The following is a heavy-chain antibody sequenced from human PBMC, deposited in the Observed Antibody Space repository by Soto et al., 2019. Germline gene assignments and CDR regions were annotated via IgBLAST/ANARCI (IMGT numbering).Heavy chain of an antibody. CDR3: AKVSIYESLTDLY. Sequence: EVQLLESGGNLVQPGGPLRLSCAASGFTFSTYAMTWVRQAPGKWLEWVSAIRGRNDDTYYADSVKGRFTISRDNSKNTLYLPMNSLRAEDPAVYYCAKVSIYESLTDLYWGQGTLVTVSS. V-gene: IGHV3-23*01. CDR1: GFTFSTYA. CDR2: IRGRNDDT. J-gene: IGHJ4*02. D-gene: IGHD3-9*01.